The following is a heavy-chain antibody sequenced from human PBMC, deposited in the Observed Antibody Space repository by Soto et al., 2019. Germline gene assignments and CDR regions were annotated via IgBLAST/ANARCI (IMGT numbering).Heavy chain of an antibody. CDR1: GFTFSSYS. CDR3: ARDGGRRGGGYFDL. D-gene: IGHD3-16*01. J-gene: IGHJ2*01. Sequence: EVQLVESGGGLVKPGGSLRLSCAASGFTFSSYSMNWVRQAPGKGLEWVSSISSSSSYIYYADSVKGRFTISRDNAKNSLYLQKNSLRAEDTAVYYCARDGGRRGGGYFDLWGRGTLVTVSS. CDR2: ISSSSSYI. V-gene: IGHV3-21*01.